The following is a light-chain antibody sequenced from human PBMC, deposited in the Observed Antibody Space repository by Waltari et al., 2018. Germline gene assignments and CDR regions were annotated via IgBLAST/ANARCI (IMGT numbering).Light chain of an antibody. CDR2: DAS. CDR3: QQESNWSYS. J-gene: IGKJ2*03. V-gene: IGKV3D-15*01. Sequence: EIVMTQYQATMSLSQGERATVSCMAIQSVSNRLAWYQQKPGQAPRLLIYDASRRATGIPDRFSGSGSGTEFTLTISSLEPEDVAVYFCQQESNWSYSFGQGTKVEIK. CDR1: QSVSNR.